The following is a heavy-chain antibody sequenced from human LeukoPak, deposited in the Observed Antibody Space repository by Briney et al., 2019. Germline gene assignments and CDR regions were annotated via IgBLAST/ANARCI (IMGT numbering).Heavy chain of an antibody. Sequence: SETLSLTCTVSSGSISSYYWSWIRQPPGKGLEWIGYFHYSGSTNHNPSLKSRVTISVDTSKNQFSLKLSSVTAAETAVYYCARTAARYYMDVWGKGTTVTVSS. V-gene: IGHV4-59*01. CDR1: SGSISSYY. CDR2: FHYSGST. D-gene: IGHD6-6*01. J-gene: IGHJ6*03. CDR3: ARTAARYYMDV.